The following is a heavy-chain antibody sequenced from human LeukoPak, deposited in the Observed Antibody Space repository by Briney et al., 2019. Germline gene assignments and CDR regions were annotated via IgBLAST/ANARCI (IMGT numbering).Heavy chain of an antibody. CDR2: TYYRYKWYN. CDR1: VDSVSSNSAA. D-gene: IGHD2-15*01. J-gene: IGHJ4*02. V-gene: IGHV6-1*01. Sequence: SQSLSLTCAISVDSVSSNSAAWNWIRQSPSRGLEWVGRTYYRYKWYNDYPVSVKSRITINPDTSKNQFSLQLNSVTPVYTSVYYCGRESGEALAYWGEGTLVTLPS. CDR3: GRESGEALAY.